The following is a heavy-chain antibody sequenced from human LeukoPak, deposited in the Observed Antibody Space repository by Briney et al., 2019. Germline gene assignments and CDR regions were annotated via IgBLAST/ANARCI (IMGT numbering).Heavy chain of an antibody. CDR2: INHSGST. Sequence: SETLSLTRAVYGGSFSGYYWSWIRQPPGKGLEWIGEINHSGSTNYNPSLKSRVTISVDTSKNQFSLKLSSVTAADTAVYYCARGQGGYSYGYPYWGQGTLVTVSS. D-gene: IGHD5-18*01. J-gene: IGHJ4*02. CDR3: ARGQGGYSYGYPY. V-gene: IGHV4-34*01. CDR1: GGSFSGYY.